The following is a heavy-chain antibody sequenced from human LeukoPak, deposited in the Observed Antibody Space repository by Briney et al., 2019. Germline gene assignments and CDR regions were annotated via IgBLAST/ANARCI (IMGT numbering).Heavy chain of an antibody. Sequence: GGSLRLSCAASGFTFSSYAMSWVRQAPGKGLEWVSYISSSSSTIYYADSVKGRFTISGDNAKNSLYLQMNSLRDEDTAVYYCARTHCSGGSCHPQDFDIWGQGTMVTVSS. V-gene: IGHV3-48*02. CDR2: ISSSSSTI. J-gene: IGHJ3*02. CDR1: GFTFSSYA. D-gene: IGHD2-15*01. CDR3: ARTHCSGGSCHPQDFDI.